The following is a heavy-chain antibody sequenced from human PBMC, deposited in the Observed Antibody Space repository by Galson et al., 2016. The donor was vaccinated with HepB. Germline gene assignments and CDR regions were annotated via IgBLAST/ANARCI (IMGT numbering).Heavy chain of an antibody. V-gene: IGHV4-39*01. CDR2: IYYRGST. CDR3: VAGYSSSWTGVDY. J-gene: IGHJ4*02. CDR1: GASITNTNYY. Sequence: ETLSLTCSVPGASITNTNYYWGWIRQPPGKGLEWIGSIYYRGSTYYTPSLKSRVTKSVDTSKNQFSLKLSSVTAADTAVYYCVAGYSSSWTGVDYWGQGTLVTVSS. D-gene: IGHD6-13*01.